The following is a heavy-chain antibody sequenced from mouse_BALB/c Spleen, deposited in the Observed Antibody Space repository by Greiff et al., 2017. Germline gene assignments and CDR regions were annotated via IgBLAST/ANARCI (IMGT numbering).Heavy chain of an antibody. J-gene: IGHJ4*01. CDR3: ARDTGYPYAMDY. Sequence: VQLQQSGPGLVAPSQSLSITCTVSGFSLTSYGVHWVRQPPGKGLEWLGVIWAGGSTNYNSALMSRLSISKDNSKSQVFLKMNSLQTDDTAMYYCARDTGYPYAMDYWGQGTSVTVSS. CDR2: IWAGGST. V-gene: IGHV2-9*02. D-gene: IGHD3-1*01. CDR1: GFSLTSYG.